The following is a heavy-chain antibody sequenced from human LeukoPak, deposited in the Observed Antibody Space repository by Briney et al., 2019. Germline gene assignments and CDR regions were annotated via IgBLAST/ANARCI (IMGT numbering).Heavy chain of an antibody. V-gene: IGHV4-4*02. CDR2: IYHSWST. CDR1: GGSISSSNW. CDR3: ARELRLLGELFPYYFDY. J-gene: IGHJ4*02. Sequence: SGTLSLTCAVSGGSISSSNWWSWVRQPPGKGLGWIGEIYHSWSTNYNPSLKSRVTILVDKSKDPFPLKLSSVTAREPAVSYCARELRLLGELFPYYFDYWGQGTLVTVSS. D-gene: IGHD3-10*01.